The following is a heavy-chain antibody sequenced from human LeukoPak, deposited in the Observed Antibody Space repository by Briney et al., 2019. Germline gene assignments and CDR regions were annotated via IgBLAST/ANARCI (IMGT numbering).Heavy chain of an antibody. CDR1: GGSISSGDYY. CDR3: ARGGWLGEQWGLDY. CDR2: IYYSGST. D-gene: IGHD3-10*01. J-gene: IGHJ4*02. Sequence: PSETLSPTCTVSGGSISSGDYYWSWIRQPPGKGLEWIGYIYYSGSTYYNPSLKSRVTISVDTSKNQFSLKLSSVTAADTAVYYCARGGWLGEQWGLDYWGRGSLVTVSS. V-gene: IGHV4-30-4*01.